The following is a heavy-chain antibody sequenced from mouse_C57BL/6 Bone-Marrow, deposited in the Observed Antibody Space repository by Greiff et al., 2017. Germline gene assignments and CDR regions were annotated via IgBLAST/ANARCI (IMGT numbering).Heavy chain of an antibody. CDR1: GFTFSSYT. Sequence: EVKVVESGGGLVKPGGSLKLSCAASGFTFSSYTMSWVRQTPEKRLEWVATISGGGGNTYYPDSVKGRFTISRDNAKNTLYLQMSSLRSEDTAVYNCARQLGRRGNYFDYWGQGTTLTVAS. CDR2: ISGGGGNT. J-gene: IGHJ2*01. D-gene: IGHD4-1*01. CDR3: ARQLGRRGNYFDY. V-gene: IGHV5-9*04.